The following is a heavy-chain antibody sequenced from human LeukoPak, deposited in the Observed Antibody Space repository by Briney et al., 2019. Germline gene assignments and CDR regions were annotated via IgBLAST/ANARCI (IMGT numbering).Heavy chain of an antibody. Sequence: ASVKVSCKGSGYTFTSYYMHWVRQAPGQGLEWMGIINPSGGSTSYEQKFQGRVTMTRDTSTSTVYMELSSLRSEDTAVYYCAREGSCSSTSCYTVGWFDPWGQGTLVTVSS. D-gene: IGHD2-2*02. J-gene: IGHJ5*02. CDR1: GYTFTSYY. CDR3: AREGSCSSTSCYTVGWFDP. V-gene: IGHV1-46*01. CDR2: INPSGGST.